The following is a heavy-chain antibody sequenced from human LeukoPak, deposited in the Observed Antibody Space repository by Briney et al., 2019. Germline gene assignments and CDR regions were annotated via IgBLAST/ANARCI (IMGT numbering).Heavy chain of an antibody. CDR1: GGSFSGYY. V-gene: IGHV4-34*01. CDR2: INHSGST. D-gene: IGHD3-10*01. J-gene: IGHJ5*02. CDR3: ARGRDHYYGSGSYYNFGWFDP. Sequence: PSETLSLTCAVYGGSFSGYYWSWIRQPPGKGLEWIGEINHSGSTNYNPSLKSRVTISVNTSKNQFSLKLSSVTAADTAVYYCARGRDHYYGSGSYYNFGWFDPWGQGTLVTVSS.